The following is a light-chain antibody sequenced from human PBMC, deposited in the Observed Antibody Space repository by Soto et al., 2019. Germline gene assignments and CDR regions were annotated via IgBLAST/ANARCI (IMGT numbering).Light chain of an antibody. CDR3: QQLSTYPRT. CDR1: QGISSY. CDR2: AAS. J-gene: IGKJ4*01. Sequence: IQLTQSPSSLSASVGDRVTITCRASQGISSYLAWYQQKPGKAPKLLIYAASTLQSGVPSRFSGSGSGTDFTLTISSPQPEDFATYYCQQLSTYPRTFGGGTKVDIK. V-gene: IGKV1-9*01.